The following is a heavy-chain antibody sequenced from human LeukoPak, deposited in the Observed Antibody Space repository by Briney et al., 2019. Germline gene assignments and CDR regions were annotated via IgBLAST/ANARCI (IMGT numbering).Heavy chain of an antibody. CDR1: GFTVGSHY. V-gene: IGHV3-53*01. CDR3: AREPRRNNFGPNAY. Sequence: GGSLRLSCAVSGFTVGSHYMSWVRQAPGKGLEWVSVIYSGGGTFYADSVKGRFTISRDNSKNTLYLQMNSLRADDTAVYYCAREPRRNNFGPNAYWGQGTLVTVSS. D-gene: IGHD3/OR15-3a*01. J-gene: IGHJ4*02. CDR2: IYSGGGT.